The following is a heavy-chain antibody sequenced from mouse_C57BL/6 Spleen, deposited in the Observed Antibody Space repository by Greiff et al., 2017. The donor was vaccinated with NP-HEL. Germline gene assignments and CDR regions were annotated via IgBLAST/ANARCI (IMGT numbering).Heavy chain of an antibody. Sequence: EVKLMESGPELVKPGASVKMSCKASGYTFTDYNMHWVKQSHGKSLEWIGYINPNNGGTSYNQKFKGKATLTVNKSSSTAYMELRSLTSEDSAVYYCARTYSNLLYYYAMDYWGQGTSVTVSS. CDR1: GYTFTDYN. D-gene: IGHD2-5*01. CDR3: ARTYSNLLYYYAMDY. V-gene: IGHV1-22*01. CDR2: INPNNGGT. J-gene: IGHJ4*01.